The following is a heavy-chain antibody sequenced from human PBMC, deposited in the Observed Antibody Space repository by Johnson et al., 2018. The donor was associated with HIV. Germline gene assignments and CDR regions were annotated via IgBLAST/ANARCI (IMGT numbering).Heavy chain of an antibody. D-gene: IGHD4-23*01. Sequence: VQLVESGGGVERPGESLRLSCVGSGFMFDDYAMSWVRQVPGKGLEWVSGISWNSGSIGYADSVKGRFTISRDNAKNSLYLQMNSLRAEDTAVYYCARRTVVTPGAFDVWGQGTMVTVSS. V-gene: IGHV3-20*04. CDR3: ARRTVVTPGAFDV. CDR1: GFMFDDYA. J-gene: IGHJ3*01. CDR2: ISWNSGSI.